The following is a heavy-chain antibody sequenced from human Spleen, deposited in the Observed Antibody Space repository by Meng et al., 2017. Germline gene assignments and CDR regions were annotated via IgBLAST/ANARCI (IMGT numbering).Heavy chain of an antibody. CDR3: AKNYSDSSGSHWPLYFDC. J-gene: IGHJ4*02. Sequence: GGSLRLSCAASGFTFSSYAMSWVRQAPGKGLEWVSSVSGGGGTTYYADSVKGRFTISRDNSKNTLYLQMSSLRADDTAVYYCAKNYSDSSGSHWPLYFDCWGQGKLVNGAS. CDR2: VSGGGGTT. V-gene: IGHV3-23*01. CDR1: GFTFSSYA. D-gene: IGHD3-22*01.